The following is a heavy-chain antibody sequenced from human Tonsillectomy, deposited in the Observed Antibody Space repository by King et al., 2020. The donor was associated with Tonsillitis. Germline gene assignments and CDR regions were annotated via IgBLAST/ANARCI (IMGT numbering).Heavy chain of an antibody. Sequence: TLKESGPALVKPTQTLTLTCTFSAFSLSTNGMRVSWIRQPPGKALEWLARIDWDDDKFYSTSLKIRLTISQDTSKNQVVLTMTNVDPVDTATYYCARNAGTLGATGQGPFDSWGQGTMVTVSS. CDR1: AFSLSTNGMR. V-gene: IGHV2-70*04. D-gene: IGHD1-26*01. J-gene: IGHJ3*02. CDR3: ARNAGTLGATGQGPFDS. CDR2: IDWDDDK.